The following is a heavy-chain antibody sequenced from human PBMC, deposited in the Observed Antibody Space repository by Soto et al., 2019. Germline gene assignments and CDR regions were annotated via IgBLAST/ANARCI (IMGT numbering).Heavy chain of an antibody. CDR3: ARSVEDHFDH. CDR2: ITSDTNTI. D-gene: IGHD6-19*01. CDR1: GFPFSIYS. J-gene: IGHJ4*02. V-gene: IGHV3-48*02. Sequence: EVQLVESGGGLVQPGGSLRLTCVASGFPFSIYSMNWVRQAPGKGLEWSSYITSDTNTIKYADSVKGRFTISRDNAKNLVYLQMNSLRDEDTAVYFCARSVEDHFDHWGQGTVVTVSS.